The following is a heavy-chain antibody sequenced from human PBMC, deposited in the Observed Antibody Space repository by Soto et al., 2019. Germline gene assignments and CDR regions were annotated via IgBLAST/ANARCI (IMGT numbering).Heavy chain of an antibody. CDR2: FDPEDGET. Sequence: ASVKVSCKVSGYTLTELSMHWVRQAPGKGLEWMGGFDPEDGETIYAQKFQARVTMTEDTSTDTAYMELSSLRSEDTAVYYCATAPDSSGYFGRWHPHAFDIWGQGTMVTVSS. D-gene: IGHD3-22*01. CDR3: ATAPDSSGYFGRWHPHAFDI. J-gene: IGHJ3*02. CDR1: GYTLTELS. V-gene: IGHV1-24*01.